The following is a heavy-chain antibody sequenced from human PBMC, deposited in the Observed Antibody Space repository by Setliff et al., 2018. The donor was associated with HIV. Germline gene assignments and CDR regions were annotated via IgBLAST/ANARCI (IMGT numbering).Heavy chain of an antibody. CDR3: ARQSDSSGYFPSWYFDY. Sequence: LSLTCTVSGGSISGYYWSWIRQPPGKGLEWIGYIFYSGSTNYNPSLKSRVTISVDTSKNQFSLKLSSVTAADTAVYYCARQSDSSGYFPSWYFDYWAQGTLVTVSS. J-gene: IGHJ4*02. CDR1: GGSISGYY. D-gene: IGHD3-22*01. CDR2: IFYSGST. V-gene: IGHV4-59*08.